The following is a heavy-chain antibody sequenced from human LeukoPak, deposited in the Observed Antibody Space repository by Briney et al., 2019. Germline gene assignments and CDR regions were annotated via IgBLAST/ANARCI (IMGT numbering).Heavy chain of an antibody. CDR2: IYYSGST. J-gene: IGHJ4*02. CDR1: GGSISSSSYS. Sequence: SETLSLTCTLAGGSISSSSYSWGWLRHPPGTGLEWIGSIYYSGSTYYHLSLKSRVTISVDTSKIQFSLKLSSVTAADTAVYYCARMEIIAGRFDYWGQGTLVTVSS. D-gene: IGHD6-13*01. V-gene: IGHV4-39*01. CDR3: ARMEIIAGRFDY.